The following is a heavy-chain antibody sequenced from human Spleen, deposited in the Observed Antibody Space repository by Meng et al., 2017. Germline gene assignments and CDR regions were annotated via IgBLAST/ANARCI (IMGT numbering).Heavy chain of an antibody. CDR1: TDSSSGRTYY. V-gene: IGHV4-39*07. CDR2: LYDGGSP. J-gene: IGHJ2*01. Sequence: QGHRQQWGAGLLKPSETLSLTCTVSTDSSSGRTYYWGWFRQPPGKGLEWIGSLYDGGSPYYNPSLKSRVTISADTSKTQFFLQLTSITAADTAVYNCARGRGPDWYFDLWGRGTLVTVSS. CDR3: ARGRGPDWYFDL.